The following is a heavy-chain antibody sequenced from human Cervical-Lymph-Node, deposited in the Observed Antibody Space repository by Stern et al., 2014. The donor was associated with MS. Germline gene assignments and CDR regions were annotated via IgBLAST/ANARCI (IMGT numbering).Heavy chain of an antibody. CDR2: ISPYTGHT. J-gene: IGHJ4*02. CDR3: ARGEYYHDCDGCPPPTAPFDH. V-gene: IGHV1-18*01. CDR1: GYTFSTFG. D-gene: IGHD3-22*01. Sequence: QVQLMQSGAEVREPGASVKVSCKASGYTFSTFGLNWVRQAPGQGLEWMGWISPYTGHTNYAQKVQGRVTMTTDTSTNTVHIEVRSLRSDDTAIYYCARGEYYHDCDGCPPPTAPFDHWGQGTLVTVSS.